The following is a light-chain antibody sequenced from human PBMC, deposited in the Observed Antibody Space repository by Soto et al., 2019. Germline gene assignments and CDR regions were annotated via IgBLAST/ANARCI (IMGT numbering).Light chain of an antibody. CDR1: QSISTE. CDR2: SAS. Sequence: EIAMTQSPATLSVSPGERATLSCRASQSISTELAWYQQITGQPPRLLIYSASTRATGVPARFTGSGSGSEFTLTISGLQSEDFAIYYCHQGHNWPLTFGQGTRLEI. V-gene: IGKV3-15*01. CDR3: HQGHNWPLT. J-gene: IGKJ2*01.